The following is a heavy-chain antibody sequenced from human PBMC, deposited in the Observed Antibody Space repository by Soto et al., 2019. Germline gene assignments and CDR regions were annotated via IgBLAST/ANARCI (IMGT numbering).Heavy chain of an antibody. CDR1: GFIFSSYW. CDR3: TRDMGGGGGY. D-gene: IGHD2-15*01. CDR2: TNEDGSIT. V-gene: IGHV3-74*01. Sequence: EVQLVESGGGLVQPGGSLRLSCEVSGFIFSSYWMHWVRQVPGKGLVWVSRTNEDGSITNYADSVRGRFTISRDNAKNPLYLEMNSRRVEDTAVYYCTRDMGGGGGYWGQGTLVTVSS. J-gene: IGHJ4*02.